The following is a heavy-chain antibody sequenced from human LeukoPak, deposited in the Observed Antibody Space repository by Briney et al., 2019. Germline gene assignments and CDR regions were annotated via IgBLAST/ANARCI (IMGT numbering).Heavy chain of an antibody. CDR1: GGTFSSYA. D-gene: IGHD3-9*01. J-gene: IGHJ5*02. Sequence: GASVKVSCKASGGTFSSYAISWVRQAPGQGLEWMGGIIPIFGTANYAQKFQGRVTITADKSTSTAYMELSSLRSEDTAVYYCASFNYDILTGYYALFDPWGQGTLVTVSS. CDR2: IIPIFGTA. CDR3: ASFNYDILTGYYALFDP. V-gene: IGHV1-69*06.